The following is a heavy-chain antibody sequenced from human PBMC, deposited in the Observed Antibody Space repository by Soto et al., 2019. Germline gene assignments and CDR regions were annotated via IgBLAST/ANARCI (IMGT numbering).Heavy chain of an antibody. J-gene: IGHJ4*02. CDR2: IYYSGPT. Sequence: QVQLQESGPGLVKPSQTLSLTCTVSGGSISSGGYYWSWISQHPGKGLEWIGYIYYSGPTYYNSSRTSRVTISVDTSKIRFCLKLSSVTAADTAVYYCARGDTTGIYYSRTLDYLDYFGQGTLVTVSS. CDR1: GGSISSGGYY. CDR3: ARGDTTGIYYSRTLDYLDY. V-gene: IGHV4-31*03. D-gene: IGHD3-10*01.